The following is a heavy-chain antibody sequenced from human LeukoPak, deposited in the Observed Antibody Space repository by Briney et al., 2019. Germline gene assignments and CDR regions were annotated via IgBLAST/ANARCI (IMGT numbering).Heavy chain of an antibody. CDR1: GGTFSSYA. V-gene: IGHV1-69*04. CDR2: IIPILGIA. CDR3: AREGRLPALDY. D-gene: IGHD4-11*01. J-gene: IGHJ4*02. Sequence: ASVTVSCKASGGTFSSYAIAWMRQAPGQGLQWMGRIIPILGIANYAQKFQGRVTITADKSTSTAYMELSSLRSEDTAVYYCAREGRLPALDYWGQRTLVTVSS.